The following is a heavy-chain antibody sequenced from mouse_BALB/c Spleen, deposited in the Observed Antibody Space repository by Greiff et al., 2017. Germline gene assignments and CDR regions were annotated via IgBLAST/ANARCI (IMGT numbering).Heavy chain of an antibody. J-gene: IGHJ4*01. CDR1: GYSITSDYA. Sequence: DVKLQESGPGLVKPSQPLSLTCTVTGYSITSDYAWNWIRQFPGNKLEWMGYISYSGSTSYNPSLKSRISITRDTSKNQFFLQLNSVTTEDTATYYCARQDPYGYDDAMDYWGQGTSVTVSS. CDR2: ISYSGST. V-gene: IGHV3-2*02. CDR3: ARQDPYGYDDAMDY. D-gene: IGHD2-2*01.